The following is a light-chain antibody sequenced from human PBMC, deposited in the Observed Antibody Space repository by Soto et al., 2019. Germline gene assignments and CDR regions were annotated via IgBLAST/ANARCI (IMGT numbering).Light chain of an antibody. J-gene: IGKJ3*01. V-gene: IGKV2-30*01. Sequence: DVVMTQSPLSLPVTLGQPASISCRSSQSLVYSDGNIYLNWFQQRPGQSPRRLIYLVSNRDSGVPDRFSGSGSGTDFTLKISRVEAVDVAIYYCMQGTHWQFTFGPGTKVDIK. CDR1: QSLVYSDGNIY. CDR3: MQGTHWQFT. CDR2: LVS.